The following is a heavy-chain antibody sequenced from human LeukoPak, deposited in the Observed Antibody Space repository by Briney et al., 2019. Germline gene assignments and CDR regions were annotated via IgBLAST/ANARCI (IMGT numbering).Heavy chain of an antibody. V-gene: IGHV4-30-4*08. CDR1: GGSISSGDYY. CDR3: ARLTLMPTIFRFDP. Sequence: SETLSLTCTVSGGSISSGDYYWSWIRQPPGKGLEWIGYIYYSGSTYYNPSLKSRVTISVDTSKNQFSLKLSSVTAAATAVYYCARLTLMPTIFRFDPWGQGTPVTVSS. CDR2: IYYSGST. D-gene: IGHD3-3*01. J-gene: IGHJ5*02.